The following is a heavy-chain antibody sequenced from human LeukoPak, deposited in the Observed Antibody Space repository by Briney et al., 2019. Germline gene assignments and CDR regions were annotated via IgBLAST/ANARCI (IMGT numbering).Heavy chain of an antibody. CDR3: ARDRVGLLWFGESKHYYMDV. CDR1: GFTFSSYW. CDR2: IKQDGSEK. V-gene: IGHV3-7*01. D-gene: IGHD3-10*01. J-gene: IGHJ6*03. Sequence: PGGSLRLSCAASGFTFSSYWMSWVRQAPGKGLEWVANIKQDGSEKYYVDSVKGRFTISRDNAKNSLYPQMNSLRAEDTAVYYCARDRVGLLWFGESKHYYMDVWGKGTTVTVSS.